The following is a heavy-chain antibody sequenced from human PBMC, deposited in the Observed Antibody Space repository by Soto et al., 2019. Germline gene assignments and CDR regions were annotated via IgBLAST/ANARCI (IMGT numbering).Heavy chain of an antibody. D-gene: IGHD3-10*01. J-gene: IGHJ5*02. CDR2: ISYSGST. Sequence: QVQLQESGPGLVKPSETLSLTCTVSGGSISSFYWSWIRQPPGKGLEWIAYISYSGSTNYNPSLKSRVTISVDTSKNQFSLKLSSVTAADTAVYYCARSRPSITMIRGVPTTGPLQLWFDPWGQGTLVTVSS. CDR3: ARSRPSITMIRGVPTTGPLQLWFDP. V-gene: IGHV4-59*01. CDR1: GGSISSFY.